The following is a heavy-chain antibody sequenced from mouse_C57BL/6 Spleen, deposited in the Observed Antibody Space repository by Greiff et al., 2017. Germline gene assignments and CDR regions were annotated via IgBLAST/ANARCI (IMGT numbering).Heavy chain of an antibody. J-gene: IGHJ3*01. CDR2: IYPRDGST. V-gene: IGHV1-78*01. CDR1: GYTFTDHT. D-gene: IGHD1-1*01. Sequence: QVQLQQSDAELVKPGASVKISCKVSGYTFTDHTIHWMKQRPEQGLEWIGYIYPRDGSTKYNEKFKGKATLTVDTSSSTAYMQLSSLTSEDSAVYYCARGYGSSYVEAYWGQGTLVTVSA. CDR3: ARGYGSSYVEAY.